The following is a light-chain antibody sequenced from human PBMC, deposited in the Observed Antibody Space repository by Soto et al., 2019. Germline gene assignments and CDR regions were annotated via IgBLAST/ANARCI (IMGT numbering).Light chain of an antibody. CDR1: QSLGSTY. Sequence: EIVLTQSPGTLSLSPGERATLSCRASQSLGSTYLAWYQQKPGQAPRLLMYDASNRATGIPDRFSGSGSGTDFTLTISRLEPEDFSVYYCQQSGTSPTFGQGTKLEIK. CDR3: QQSGTSPT. V-gene: IGKV3-20*01. CDR2: DAS. J-gene: IGKJ1*01.